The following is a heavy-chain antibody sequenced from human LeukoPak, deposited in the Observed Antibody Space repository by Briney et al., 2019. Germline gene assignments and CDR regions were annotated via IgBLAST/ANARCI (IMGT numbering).Heavy chain of an antibody. Sequence: GGSLRLSCAASGFTFSSYAMSWVRQAPGKGLEWVSSISSSSSYIYYADSVKGRFTISRDNAKNSLYLQMNSLRAEDTAVYYCARLGYCSSTSCYTSAFDIWGQGTMVTVSS. CDR3: ARLGYCSSTSCYTSAFDI. V-gene: IGHV3-21*01. D-gene: IGHD2-2*02. CDR1: GFTFSSYA. J-gene: IGHJ3*02. CDR2: ISSSSSYI.